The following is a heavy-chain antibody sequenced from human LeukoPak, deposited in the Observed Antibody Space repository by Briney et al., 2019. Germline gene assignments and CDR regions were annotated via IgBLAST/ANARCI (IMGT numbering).Heavy chain of an antibody. CDR2: INHSGST. J-gene: IGHJ4*02. Sequence: SEALSLTCAVYGGSFSGYYWTWIRQPPGRGLEWIGEINHSGSTNYNPSLKSRVTISVDTSKSQFSLKLNSVTAADTAMYCCARGRDPYWGQGTLVTVSS. CDR1: GGSFSGYY. CDR3: ARGRDPY. V-gene: IGHV4-34*01. D-gene: IGHD5-24*01.